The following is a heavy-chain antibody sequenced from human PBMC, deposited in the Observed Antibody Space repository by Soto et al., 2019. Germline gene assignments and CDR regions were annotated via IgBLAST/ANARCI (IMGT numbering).Heavy chain of an antibody. D-gene: IGHD6-13*01. CDR2: IDWNGANI. CDR1: GFTFNDFA. J-gene: IGHJ5*02. CDR3: ARDSGIVAAGRFSFDP. Sequence: PGGSLRLSCAASGFTFNDFAMHWVRQAPGKGREWVASIDWNGANIAYAASVEGRFTISRDNVKNYLFLQMNSLRAEDTAFYFCARDSGIVAAGRFSFDPRGQGTLVTSPQ. V-gene: IGHV3-9*01.